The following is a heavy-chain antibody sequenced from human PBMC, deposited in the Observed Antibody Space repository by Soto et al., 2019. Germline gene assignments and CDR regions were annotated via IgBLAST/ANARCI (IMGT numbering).Heavy chain of an antibody. J-gene: IGHJ6*02. Sequence: SETLSLTCTVSCGSISSGGYYWSWIRQHPGKGLEWIGYIYYSGSTYYNPSLKSRVTISVDTSKNQFSLKLSSVTAADTAVYYCARDSTGTTARYYYGMDVWGQGTTVTVSS. V-gene: IGHV4-31*03. CDR2: IYYSGST. CDR3: ARDSTGTTARYYYGMDV. CDR1: CGSISSGGYY. D-gene: IGHD1-7*01.